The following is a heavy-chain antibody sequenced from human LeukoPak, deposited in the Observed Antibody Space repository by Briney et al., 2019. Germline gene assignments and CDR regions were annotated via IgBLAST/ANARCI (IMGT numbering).Heavy chain of an antibody. V-gene: IGHV1-18*01. CDR3: TRATSLGETLRDFDH. D-gene: IGHD4-17*01. CDR2: ISAYNGNT. Sequence: ASVKVSCKASGYTFTSYGISWVRQAPGQGLEWMGWISAYNGNTNYAQKLQGRVTMTTDTSTSTAYMELRSLRSDDTAVYYCTRATSLGETLRDFDHWGQGTLVTVSS. CDR1: GYTFTSYG. J-gene: IGHJ4*02.